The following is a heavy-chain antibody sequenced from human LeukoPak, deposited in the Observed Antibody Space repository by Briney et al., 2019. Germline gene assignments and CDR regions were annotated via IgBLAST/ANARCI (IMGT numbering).Heavy chain of an antibody. D-gene: IGHD3-10*01. J-gene: IGHJ4*02. CDR1: GFTFSSYA. V-gene: IGHV3-30-3*01. Sequence: PGRSLRLSCAASGFTFSSYAMHCVRQAPGKGLEWVAVISYDGSNKYYADSVKGRFTISRDNSKNTLYLQMNSLRAEDTAVYYCARDILTSITMVRGLDYWGQGTLVTVSS. CDR2: ISYDGSNK. CDR3: ARDILTSITMVRGLDY.